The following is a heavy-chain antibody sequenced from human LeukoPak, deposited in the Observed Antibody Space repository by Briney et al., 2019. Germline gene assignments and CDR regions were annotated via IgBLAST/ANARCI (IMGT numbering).Heavy chain of an antibody. CDR2: IYTSGST. Sequence: SETLSLTCTVSGGSISSYYWSWIRQPPGKGLGWIGYIYTSGSTNYNPSLKSQVTISVDSSKNQFSLKLSSVTAADTAVYYCARMTAVFNWFDPWGQGTLVTVSS. CDR1: GGSISSYY. D-gene: IGHD2-21*02. CDR3: ARMTAVFNWFDP. V-gene: IGHV4-4*09. J-gene: IGHJ5*02.